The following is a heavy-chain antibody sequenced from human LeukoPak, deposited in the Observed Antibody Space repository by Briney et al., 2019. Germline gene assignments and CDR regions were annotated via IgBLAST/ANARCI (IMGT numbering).Heavy chain of an antibody. CDR2: IVVGSGNT. Sequence: ASVKVSCKASGFTFTSSAVQGVRQARGQRLEGIGWIVVGSGNTNYAQKFQERVTITRDMSTSTAYMELSSLRSEDTAVYYCAAATGGSYLAPFDYWGQGTLVTVSS. J-gene: IGHJ4*02. D-gene: IGHD1-26*01. V-gene: IGHV1-58*01. CDR3: AAATGGSYLAPFDY. CDR1: GFTFTSSA.